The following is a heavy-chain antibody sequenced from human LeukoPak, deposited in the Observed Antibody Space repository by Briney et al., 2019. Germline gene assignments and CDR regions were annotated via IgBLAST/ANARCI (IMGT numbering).Heavy chain of an antibody. Sequence: GGSLRLSCAASGFTFSNAWMNWVRQAPGKGLEWVGRSKNRGDNWATDYAAPVTGRFTISRDESKNTLYLHMNNLRTEDTAVYYCTTGWTVTTHDGYWGQGTLVTVSS. CDR1: GFTFSNAW. J-gene: IGHJ4*02. CDR2: SKNRGDNWAT. CDR3: TTGWTVTTHDGY. D-gene: IGHD3-3*01. V-gene: IGHV3-15*07.